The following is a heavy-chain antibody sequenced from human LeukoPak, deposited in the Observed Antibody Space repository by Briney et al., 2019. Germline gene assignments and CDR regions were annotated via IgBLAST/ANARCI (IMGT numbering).Heavy chain of an antibody. Sequence: GGSLRLSCAASGFTFSSYSMNWVRQAPGKGLEWVSSISSSSSYIYYADSVKGRFTISRDNAKNSLYLQMNSLRAEDTAVYYCAKDLGYYDSSGRDFDYWGQGTLVTVSS. CDR1: GFTFSSYS. CDR2: ISSSSSYI. CDR3: AKDLGYYDSSGRDFDY. J-gene: IGHJ4*02. D-gene: IGHD3-22*01. V-gene: IGHV3-21*01.